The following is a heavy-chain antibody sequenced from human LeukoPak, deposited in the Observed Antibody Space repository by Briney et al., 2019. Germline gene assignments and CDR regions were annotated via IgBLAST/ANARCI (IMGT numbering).Heavy chain of an antibody. Sequence: GGSLRLSCAASGFTFSSYGMHWVRQAPGKGLEGVAVISYDGSNKYYADSVKGRFTISRDNSKNTLYPQMNSLRAEDTAVYYCAKDRVVVVITVAFDIWGQGTMVTVSS. V-gene: IGHV3-30*18. J-gene: IGHJ3*02. CDR1: GFTFSSYG. CDR3: AKDRVVVVITVAFDI. CDR2: ISYDGSNK. D-gene: IGHD3-22*01.